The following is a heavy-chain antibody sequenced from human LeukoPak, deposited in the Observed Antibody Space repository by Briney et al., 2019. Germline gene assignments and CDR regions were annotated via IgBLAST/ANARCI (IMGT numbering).Heavy chain of an antibody. CDR2: ISAYNGNT. D-gene: IGHD2-15*01. CDR3: AMCGSCYSVDAFDI. V-gene: IGHV1-18*01. J-gene: IGHJ3*02. CDR1: GYTFTSYG. Sequence: VASVKVSCKASGYTFTSYGISWVRQAPGQGLEWMGWISAYNGNTNYARKLQGRVTMTTDTSTSTAYMELRSLRSDDTAVYYCAMCGSCYSVDAFDIWGQGTMVTVSS.